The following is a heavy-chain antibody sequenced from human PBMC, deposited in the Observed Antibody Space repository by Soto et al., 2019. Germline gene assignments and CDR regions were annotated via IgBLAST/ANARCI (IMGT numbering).Heavy chain of an antibody. CDR2: INAGNGNT. CDR1: GYTFTSYA. CDR3: ARDAVTGLRYFDWFPDY. D-gene: IGHD3-9*01. J-gene: IGHJ4*02. V-gene: IGHV1-3*01. Sequence: ASVKVSCKASGYTFTSYAMHWVRQAPGQRLEWMGWINAGNGNTKYSQKFQGRVTITRDTSASTAYMELSSLRSEDTAVYYCARDAVTGLRYFDWFPDYWGQGTLVTVSS.